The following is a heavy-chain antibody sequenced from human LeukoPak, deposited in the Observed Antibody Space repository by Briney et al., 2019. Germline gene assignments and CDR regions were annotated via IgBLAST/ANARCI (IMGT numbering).Heavy chain of an antibody. J-gene: IGHJ4*02. Sequence: GGSLRLSCTASGFSFISYGMNWVRQAPGKGLEWVSYISSGGSTIYYADSVKGRFTISRDNAKNSLYLQMNSLRAEDTAVYYCAIDENSVRDFDSWGQGTLVTVSS. CDR2: ISSGGSTI. CDR1: GFSFISYG. V-gene: IGHV3-48*01. CDR3: AIDENSVRDFDS. D-gene: IGHD4-11*01.